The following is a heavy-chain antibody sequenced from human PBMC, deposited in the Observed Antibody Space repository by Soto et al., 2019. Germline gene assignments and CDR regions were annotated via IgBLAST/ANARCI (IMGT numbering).Heavy chain of an antibody. D-gene: IGHD3-16*01. CDR2: INSRSSYI. CDR1: GFTFRSYS. Sequence: WGSLRLSCAASGFTFRSYSRNWVRQPPGKGLEWISWINSRSSYIYSEASVKARFTISRDKAKTLLYLKMNSLSAVDMAVYYCAREGTPAPPSDAWRRSRAPHGYGMDVWGQGTTVTVSS. J-gene: IGHJ6*02. V-gene: IGHV3-21*01. CDR3: AREGTPAPPSDAWRRSRAPHGYGMDV.